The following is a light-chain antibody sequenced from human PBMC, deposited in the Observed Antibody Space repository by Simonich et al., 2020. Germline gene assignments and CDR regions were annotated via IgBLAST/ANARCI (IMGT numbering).Light chain of an antibody. J-gene: IGLJ3*02. CDR2: DVS. Sequence: QSALTQPASVSGSPGQSITISCTGTSSDVAGYNYVSCYQQHPGKAPNLMIYDVSKRPSGVSNRFSGSKSGNTASLTISGLQAEDEADYYCSSYTSSSTWVFGGGTKLTVL. V-gene: IGLV2-14*01. CDR3: SSYTSSSTWV. CDR1: SSDVAGYNY.